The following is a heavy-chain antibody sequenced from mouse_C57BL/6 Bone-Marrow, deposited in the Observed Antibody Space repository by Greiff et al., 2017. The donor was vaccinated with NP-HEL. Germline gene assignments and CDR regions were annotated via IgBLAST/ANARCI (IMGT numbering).Heavy chain of an antibody. V-gene: IGHV1-63*01. CDR2: IYPGGGYT. CDR3: ARTGRGIRCYAMDY. D-gene: IGHD1-1*01. Sequence: QVQLKQSGAELVRPGTSVQMSCKASGYTFTNYWIGWAKQRPGHGLEWIGDIYPGGGYTNYNEKFKGKATMTADKSSSTAYMQFSSRTSEDSAIYYCARTGRGIRCYAMDYWGQGTSVTVSS. CDR1: GYTFTNYW. J-gene: IGHJ4*01.